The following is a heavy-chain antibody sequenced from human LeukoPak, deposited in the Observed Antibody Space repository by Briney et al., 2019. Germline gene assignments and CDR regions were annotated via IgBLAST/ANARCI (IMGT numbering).Heavy chain of an antibody. D-gene: IGHD6-19*01. J-gene: IGHJ4*02. Sequence: SETLSLTCTVSGGSISSHYWTWIRQPPGKGLEWIGYIYYSGSTNYNPSLKSRVTISVDTSKNQFSLKLSSVTAADTAVYYCARKIAVPGSYYFDYWGQGTLVTASS. V-gene: IGHV4-59*11. CDR1: GGSISSHY. CDR3: ARKIAVPGSYYFDY. CDR2: IYYSGST.